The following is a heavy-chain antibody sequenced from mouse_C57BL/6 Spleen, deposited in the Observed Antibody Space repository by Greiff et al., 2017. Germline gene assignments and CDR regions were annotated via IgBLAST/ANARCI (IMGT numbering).Heavy chain of an antibody. J-gene: IGHJ3*01. CDR2: IWGEGST. D-gene: IGHD2-3*01. Sequence: VKLMESGPGLVAPSQSLSISCTASGFSLTSYGVSWVRQPPGKGLEWLGVIWGEGSTTYHSALISRLSISKENAKSQVFLKLNSLKTDDTATYYCAKTEGGYYEFAYWGQGTLVTVSA. CDR1: GFSLTSYG. CDR3: AKTEGGYYEFAY. V-gene: IGHV2-3*01.